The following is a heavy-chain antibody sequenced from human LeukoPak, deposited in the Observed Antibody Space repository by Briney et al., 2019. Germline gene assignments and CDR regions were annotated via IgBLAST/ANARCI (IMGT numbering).Heavy chain of an antibody. D-gene: IGHD2-2*01. CDR1: RFTFDDYA. CDR3: AKAITGYCSSTSCPYAFDI. CDR2: ISWYSGSI. J-gene: IGHJ3*02. V-gene: IGHV3-9*01. Sequence: GRSLRLSCAASRFTFDDYAMHWVRQAPGKGLEWVSGISWYSGSIGYADSVKGRFTISRDNAKNSLYLQMNSLRAEDTALYYCAKAITGYCSSTSCPYAFDIWGQGTMVTVSS.